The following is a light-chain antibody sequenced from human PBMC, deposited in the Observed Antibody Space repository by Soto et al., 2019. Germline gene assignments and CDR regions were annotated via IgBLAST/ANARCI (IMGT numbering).Light chain of an antibody. V-gene: IGLV2-14*01. Sequence: QSVLTQPASVSGSPGQSITISCTGTASDVGGYNYVSWYQQHPGKAPKLMIHAVSNRPSGISSRFSGSKSGNTASLTISGLQSEDEADYFCCSYTSRTTYVFGTGTKATL. CDR1: ASDVGGYNY. CDR2: AVS. J-gene: IGLJ1*01. CDR3: CSYTSRTTYV.